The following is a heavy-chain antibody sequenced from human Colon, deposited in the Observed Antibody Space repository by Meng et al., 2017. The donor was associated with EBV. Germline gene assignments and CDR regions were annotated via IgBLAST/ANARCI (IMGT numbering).Heavy chain of an antibody. D-gene: IGHD2-21*02. Sequence: QVELEEPGPRLVKPSGTLSLTCPVSGGSLSSRNWWSWVRQPPGKGLEWIGEIYHSGSTNYNPSLKSRVTISVDESKNQFSLRLSSVTAADTAVYYCARVGAYCGGDCYHPRWGQGTLVTVSS. CDR1: GGSLSSRNW. CDR2: IYHSGST. J-gene: IGHJ4*02. V-gene: IGHV4-4*02. CDR3: ARVGAYCGGDCYHPR.